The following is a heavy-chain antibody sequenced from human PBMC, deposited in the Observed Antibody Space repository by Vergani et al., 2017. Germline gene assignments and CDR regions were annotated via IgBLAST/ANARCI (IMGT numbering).Heavy chain of an antibody. Sequence: EVQLVESGGGLVKPGGSLRLSCAASGFTFSAYGMNWVRQAPGKGLEWISYISSLSKIIYYADTVKGRFTISRDNARGSLSLQMNRLRGEDTAVYYCAREGWIQLWLVYYYYGMDVWGQGTTVTVSS. CDR3: AREGWIQLWLVYYYYGMDV. D-gene: IGHD5-18*01. V-gene: IGHV3-48*01. CDR1: GFTFSAYG. J-gene: IGHJ6*02. CDR2: ISSLSKII.